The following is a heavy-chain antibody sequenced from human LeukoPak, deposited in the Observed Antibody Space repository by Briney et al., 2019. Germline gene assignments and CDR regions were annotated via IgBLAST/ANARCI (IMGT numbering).Heavy chain of an antibody. V-gene: IGHV4-59*01. CDR2: IYYSGST. CDR3: ARDLEAPYYDFWSGYYPGGFDP. Sequence: SETLSLTCTVSGGSISSYYWSWIWQPPGKGLEWIGYIYYSGSTNYNPSLKSRVTISVDTSKNQFSLKLSSVTAADTAVYYCARDLEAPYYDFWSGYYPGGFDPWGQGTLVTVSS. CDR1: GGSISSYY. D-gene: IGHD3-3*01. J-gene: IGHJ5*02.